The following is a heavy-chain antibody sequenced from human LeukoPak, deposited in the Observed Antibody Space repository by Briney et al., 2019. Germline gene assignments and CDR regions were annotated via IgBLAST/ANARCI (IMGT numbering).Heavy chain of an antibody. Sequence: GGSLGLSCAASGFTFSSDAMSWVRQAPGKGLEWVSAISGSGGSTYYADSVKGRFTISRDNSKNTLYLQMNSLRAEDTAVYYCAKGKVPGYYYYMDVWGKGTTVTISS. CDR2: ISGSGGST. D-gene: IGHD3-10*01. J-gene: IGHJ6*03. CDR3: AKGKVPGYYYYMDV. V-gene: IGHV3-23*01. CDR1: GFTFSSDA.